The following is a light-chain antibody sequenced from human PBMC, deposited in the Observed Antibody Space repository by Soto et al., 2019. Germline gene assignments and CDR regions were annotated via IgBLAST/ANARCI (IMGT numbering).Light chain of an antibody. J-gene: IGKJ2*01. V-gene: IGKV3-20*01. CDR1: QSVDSDF. CDR2: NAS. Sequence: EIVLTQSPGTLSLSPGERATLSCRASQSVDSDFLAWYQQKSGQAPRLLIYNASRRAAGIPDRFSGSGSGTDFTLTISRLEPEYFAVYFCQQYGDSPLYSFGQGTKVEIK. CDR3: QQYGDSPLYS.